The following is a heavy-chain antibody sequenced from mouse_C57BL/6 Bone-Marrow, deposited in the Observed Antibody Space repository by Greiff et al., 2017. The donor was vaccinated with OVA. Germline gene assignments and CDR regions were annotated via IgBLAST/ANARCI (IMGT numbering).Heavy chain of an antibody. CDR1: GFSLSTSGMG. Sequence: QVTLKESGPGILQSSQTLSLTCSFSGFSLSTSGMGVSWIRQPSGKGLEWLAHIYWDDDKRYTPSLKSRLTISKDTSRNQVFLKITSVDTADTATYYCARSPITTVVAYYAMDYWGQGTSVTVSS. D-gene: IGHD1-1*01. J-gene: IGHJ4*01. CDR2: IYWDDDK. CDR3: ARSPITTVVAYYAMDY. V-gene: IGHV8-12*01.